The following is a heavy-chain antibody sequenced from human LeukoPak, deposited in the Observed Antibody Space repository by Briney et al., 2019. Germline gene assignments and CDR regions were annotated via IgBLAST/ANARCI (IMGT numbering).Heavy chain of an antibody. CDR1: GYSFTSYW. Sequence: GESLKISCKGSGYSFTSYWSGWVRQMPGKGLEWMGIIYPGDSHTRHSPSFPGQVTISADRSISPAYLQWSSLKASDTAMYYCARREVVTDDAFVIWGQGTMVTVSS. V-gene: IGHV5-51*01. D-gene: IGHD4-23*01. J-gene: IGHJ3*02. CDR3: ARREVVTDDAFVI. CDR2: IYPGDSHT.